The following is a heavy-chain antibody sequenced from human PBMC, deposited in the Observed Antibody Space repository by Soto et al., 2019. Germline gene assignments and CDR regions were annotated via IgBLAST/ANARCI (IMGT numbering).Heavy chain of an antibody. V-gene: IGHV1-69*01. CDR3: ASGNLVGTIGGGYYYGMDV. J-gene: IGHJ6*02. D-gene: IGHD2-8*01. Sequence: QVQLVQSGAEVKKPGSSMKVSCKASGGTFSSYAISWVRQAPGQGLEWMGGIIPLFGTSNYAQKFQGRVTITADESTRTAYMELSSLRSEDTGVYYCASGNLVGTIGGGYYYGMDVWGRGTTVSVSS. CDR1: GGTFSSYA. CDR2: IIPLFGTS.